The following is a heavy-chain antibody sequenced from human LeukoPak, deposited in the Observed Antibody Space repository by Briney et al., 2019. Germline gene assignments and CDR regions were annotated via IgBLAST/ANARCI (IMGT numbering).Heavy chain of an antibody. D-gene: IGHD3-9*01. CDR2: IYHSGST. CDR3: ARAAGLRYFDWLSPRYYFDY. V-gene: IGHV4-38-2*02. CDR1: GYSISSGYY. Sequence: SETLSLTCTVSGYSISSGYYWGWIRQPPGKGLEWIGSIYHSGSTYYNPSLKSRVTISVDTSKNQFSLKLSSVTAADTAVYYCARAAGLRYFDWLSPRYYFDYWGQGTLVTVSS. J-gene: IGHJ4*02.